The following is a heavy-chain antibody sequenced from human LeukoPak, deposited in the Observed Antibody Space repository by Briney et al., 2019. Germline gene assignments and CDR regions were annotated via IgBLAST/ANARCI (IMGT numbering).Heavy chain of an antibody. CDR2: ISSSSSYI. J-gene: IGHJ4*02. D-gene: IGHD3-3*01. CDR3: ARAVTIFGVVIQE. V-gene: IGHV3-21*01. CDR1: GFTFSSYS. Sequence: SGGSLRLSCAASGFTFSSYSMNWVRQAPGKGLEWVSSISSSSSYIYYADSVKGRFTISRDNAKNSLYLQMNSLRAEDTAVYYCARAVTIFGVVIQEWGQGTLVTVSS.